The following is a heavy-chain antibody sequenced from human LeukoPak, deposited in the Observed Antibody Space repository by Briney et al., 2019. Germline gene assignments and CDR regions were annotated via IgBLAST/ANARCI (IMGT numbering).Heavy chain of an antibody. V-gene: IGHV4-59*01. CDR1: GGSIRSDY. CDR2: IYYSGST. D-gene: IGHD1-26*01. Sequence: SETLSLTCTVSGGSIRSDYWSWIRHPPGKGLEWIGSIYYSGSTNYNPSLKSRVTVSLDTSKTQFSLKLNSLTAADTAIYYCARATDSGNYGVYFDNWGPGTLVTVSS. J-gene: IGHJ4*02. CDR3: ARATDSGNYGVYFDN.